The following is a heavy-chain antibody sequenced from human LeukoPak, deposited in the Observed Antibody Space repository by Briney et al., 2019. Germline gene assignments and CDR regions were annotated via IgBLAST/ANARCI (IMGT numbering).Heavy chain of an antibody. D-gene: IGHD6-19*01. CDR3: ARVRSSGWFDP. CDR2: IYYTGST. CDR1: SGTISSSSYF. Sequence: PSETLSLTCTVSSGTISSSSYFWGWIRQPPGNGLEWIGNIYYTGSTHYNPSLKSRLTISVDTSKNQFSLKLSSVTAADTAVYYCARVRSSGWFDPWGQGTLVTVSS. V-gene: IGHV4-39*01. J-gene: IGHJ5*02.